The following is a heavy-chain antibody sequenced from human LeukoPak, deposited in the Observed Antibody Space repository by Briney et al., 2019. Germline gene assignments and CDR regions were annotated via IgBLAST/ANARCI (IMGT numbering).Heavy chain of an antibody. D-gene: IGHD3-10*02. CDR1: GFTFNSYA. CDR3: ARAMLYGDYIDY. V-gene: IGHV3-48*03. Sequence: PGGSLRLSCAASGFTFNSYAMSWVRQAPGKGLEWVSYISSSGSTIYYADSVKGRFTISRDNAKNSLYLQMNSLRAEDTAVYYCARAMLYGDYIDYWGQGTLVTVSS. J-gene: IGHJ4*02. CDR2: ISSSGSTI.